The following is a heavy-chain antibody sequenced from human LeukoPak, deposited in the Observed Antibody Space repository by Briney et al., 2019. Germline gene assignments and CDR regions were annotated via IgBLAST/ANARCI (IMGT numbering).Heavy chain of an antibody. D-gene: IGHD5-18*01. J-gene: IGHJ4*02. CDR3: ARENTPMLRGVYFDY. Sequence: SETLSLTCTVSGGSISSHYWSWIRQPPGKRLEWIGYIYHSGSTNYNPSLKSRVTISVDTSKNQFSLKLSSVTAADTAVYYCARENTPMLRGVYFDYWGQGTLVTVSS. CDR1: GGSISSHY. CDR2: IYHSGST. V-gene: IGHV4-59*11.